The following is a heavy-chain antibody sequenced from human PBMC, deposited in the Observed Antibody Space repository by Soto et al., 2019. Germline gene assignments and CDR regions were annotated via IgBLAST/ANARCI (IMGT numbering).Heavy chain of an antibody. CDR2: ISAYNGNT. D-gene: IGHD2-2*01. V-gene: IGHV1-18*01. J-gene: IGHJ3*02. CDR1: GYTFTSYG. CDR3: ARASVPYDAFDI. Sequence: ASVKVSFKASGYTFTSYGISWVRQAPGQGLEWMGWISAYNGNTNYAQKLQGRVTMTTDTSTSTAYMELRSLRSDDTAVYYCARASVPYDAFDIWGQGTMVTVSS.